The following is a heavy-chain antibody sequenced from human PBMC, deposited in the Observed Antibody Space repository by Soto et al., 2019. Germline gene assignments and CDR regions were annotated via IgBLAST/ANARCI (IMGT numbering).Heavy chain of an antibody. CDR1: GGSISSSTCY. V-gene: IGHV4-39*01. CDR2: MYYTGNK. CDR3: ARRPSSSLGSLFDP. Sequence: PSETLSLTCTVSGGSISSSTCYWDWIRQPPGKGLEWIGAMYYTGNKNYNPSLESRVTMSVDTSKNQFSLKLSSVTPTDTAVYYCARRPSSSLGSLFDPWGRGILVTVSS. J-gene: IGHJ5*02. D-gene: IGHD6-6*01.